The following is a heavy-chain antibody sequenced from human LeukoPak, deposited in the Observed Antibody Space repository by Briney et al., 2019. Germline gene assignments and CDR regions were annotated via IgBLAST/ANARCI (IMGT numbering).Heavy chain of an antibody. V-gene: IGHV1-8*02. Sequence: GASVKVSCKASGYTFTSYGINWVRQATGQGLEWMGWMNPNSGNTGYAQKFQGRVTMTRNTSISTAYMELSSLRSEDTAVYYCARGGYYSSGWYVPGVMGQTGVWGQGTMVTVSS. CDR3: ARGGYYSSGWYVPGVMGQTGV. CDR2: MNPNSGNT. J-gene: IGHJ3*01. D-gene: IGHD6-19*01. CDR1: GYTFTSYG.